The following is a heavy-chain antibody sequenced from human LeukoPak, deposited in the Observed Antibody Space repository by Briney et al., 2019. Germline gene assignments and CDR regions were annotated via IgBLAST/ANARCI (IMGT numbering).Heavy chain of an antibody. CDR3: ACLGIAAAVYYFDY. CDR2: INWNGGST. Sequence: GGSLRLSCAASGFTFDDYGMSWVRQAPGKGLEWVSGINWNGGSTGYADSVKGRFTISRDNAKNSLYLQMNSLRAEDTAVYYCACLGIAAAVYYFDYWGQGTLVTVSS. CDR1: GFTFDDYG. V-gene: IGHV3-20*04. D-gene: IGHD6-13*01. J-gene: IGHJ4*02.